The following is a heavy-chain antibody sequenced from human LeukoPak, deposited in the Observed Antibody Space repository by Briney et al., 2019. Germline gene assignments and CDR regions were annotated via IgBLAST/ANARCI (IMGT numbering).Heavy chain of an antibody. V-gene: IGHV1-69*13. CDR1: GCTFSSYA. J-gene: IGHJ6*02. D-gene: IGHD3-10*01. CDR3: ARDPDYGSGSPPYYGMDV. CDR2: IIPIFGTA. Sequence: SVKVSCKASGCTFSSYAISWVRQAPGQGLEWMGGIIPIFGTANYAQQFQGRVTITAAESTSTAYMELSSLRSEDTAVYYCARDPDYGSGSPPYYGMDVWGQGTTVTVSS.